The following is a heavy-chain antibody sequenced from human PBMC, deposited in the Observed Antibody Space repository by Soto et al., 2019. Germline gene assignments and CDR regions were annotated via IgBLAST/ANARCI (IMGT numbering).Heavy chain of an antibody. V-gene: IGHV4-59*01. Sequence: PSETLSLTCTVSGGSISSYYWGWIRQPPGKGLEWIGYIYYSGSTNYNPSLKSRVTISVDTSKNQFSLKLSSVTAADTAVYYCARGGRTDTAMVTPYYYYGMDVWGQGTTVTVSS. CDR1: GGSISSYY. D-gene: IGHD5-18*01. CDR3: ARGGRTDTAMVTPYYYYGMDV. CDR2: IYYSGST. J-gene: IGHJ6*02.